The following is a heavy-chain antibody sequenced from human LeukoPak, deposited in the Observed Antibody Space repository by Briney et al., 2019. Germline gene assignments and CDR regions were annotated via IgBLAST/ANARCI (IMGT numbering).Heavy chain of an antibody. Sequence: SETLSLTCTVSGGSISSYYWRWIRQPPGKGLEWIGYIYYSGSTNYNPSLKSRVTISVDTSKNQFSLKLSSVTAADTAVYYCARASADYYGSGSTPFDYWGQGTLVTVSS. CDR1: GGSISSYY. D-gene: IGHD3-10*01. V-gene: IGHV4-59*01. J-gene: IGHJ4*02. CDR3: ARASADYYGSGSTPFDY. CDR2: IYYSGST.